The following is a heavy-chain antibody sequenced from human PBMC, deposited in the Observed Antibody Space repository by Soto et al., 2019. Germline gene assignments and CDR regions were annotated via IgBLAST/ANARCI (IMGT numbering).Heavy chain of an antibody. CDR3: ARGREYYYDSSGYLSYFDY. CDR2: IYYSGST. Sequence: SETLSLTCTVSGGSISSGGYYWSWIRQHPGKGLEWMGYIYYSGSTYYNPSLKSRVTISVDTYKNQFSLKMSSVTAADKAVYYCARGREYYYDSSGYLSYFDYWVQGTLVTVSS. V-gene: IGHV4-31*03. CDR1: GGSISSGGYY. D-gene: IGHD3-22*01. J-gene: IGHJ4*02.